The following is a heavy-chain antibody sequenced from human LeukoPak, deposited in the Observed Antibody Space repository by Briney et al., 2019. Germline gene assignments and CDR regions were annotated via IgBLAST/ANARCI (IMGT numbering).Heavy chain of an antibody. CDR1: GFTFSSYW. CDR3: AKERAPKYGSGAY. J-gene: IGHJ4*02. CDR2: IKQDGSEK. V-gene: IGHV3-7*01. D-gene: IGHD3-10*01. Sequence: SGGSLRLSGAASGFTFSSYWMSWVRQAPGKGLEWVANIKQDGSEKYYVDSVKGRFTISRDNAKNSLYLQMNSLRAEDTAVYYCAKERAPKYGSGAYWGQGTLVTVSS.